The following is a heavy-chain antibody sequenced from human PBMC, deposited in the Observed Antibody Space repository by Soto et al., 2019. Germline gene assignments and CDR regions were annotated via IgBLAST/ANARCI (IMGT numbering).Heavy chain of an antibody. J-gene: IGHJ6*03. D-gene: IGHD2-2*01. CDR2: MNPNSGNT. CDR3: ARGRGSRIVVVPAATNYYYYYMDV. V-gene: IGHV1-8*01. CDR1: GYTFTSYD. Sequence: ASVKVSCKASGYTFTSYDINWVRQATGQGLEWMGWMNPNSGNTGYAQKFQGRVTMTRNTSISTAYMELSSLRSEDTAVYYCARGRGSRIVVVPAATNYYYYYMDVCGKGTTVTVSS.